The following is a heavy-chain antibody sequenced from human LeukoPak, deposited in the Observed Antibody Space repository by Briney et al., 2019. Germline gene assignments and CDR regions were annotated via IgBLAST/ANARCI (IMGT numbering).Heavy chain of an antibody. CDR2: IYHSGST. CDR1: GYSLSSGYY. CDR3: ARVYVYGDYVNYYYYMDV. Sequence: SETLSLTCTVSGYSLSSGYYWGWIRQPPGKGLEWIGSIYHSGSTYYNPSLKSRVTISVDTSKNQFSLKLSSVTAADTAVYYCARVYVYGDYVNYYYYMDVWGKGTTVTVSS. V-gene: IGHV4-38-2*02. D-gene: IGHD4-17*01. J-gene: IGHJ6*03.